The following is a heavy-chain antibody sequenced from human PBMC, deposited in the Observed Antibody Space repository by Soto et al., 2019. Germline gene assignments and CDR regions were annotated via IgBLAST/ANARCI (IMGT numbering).Heavy chain of an antibody. CDR1: GFTFSSYA. V-gene: IGHV3-64*01. CDR3: ARDTPSGSYSFDY. D-gene: IGHD1-26*01. Sequence: EVPLVESGGGLVQPGGSLRLSCAASGFTFSSYAMHWVRQAPGKGLEYVSTISSNGGSTYYANSVKGRFTISRDNSKNTLYLQMGRLRAEDMAVYYCARDTPSGSYSFDYWGQGTLVTVSS. CDR2: ISSNGGST. J-gene: IGHJ4*02.